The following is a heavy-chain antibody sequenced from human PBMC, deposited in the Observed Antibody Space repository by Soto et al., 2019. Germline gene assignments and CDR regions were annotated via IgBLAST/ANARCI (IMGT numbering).Heavy chain of an antibody. Sequence: GGSLRLSCAASGFTFDDYGMNWVRQAPGKGLEWVSYISSSSSTIYYADSVKGRFTISRDNAKNSLYLQMNSLRAEDTAVYYCARGAYLNWFDPWGQGTLVTVSS. CDR3: ARGAYLNWFDP. V-gene: IGHV3-48*01. CDR1: GFTFDDYG. CDR2: ISSSSSTI. J-gene: IGHJ5*02.